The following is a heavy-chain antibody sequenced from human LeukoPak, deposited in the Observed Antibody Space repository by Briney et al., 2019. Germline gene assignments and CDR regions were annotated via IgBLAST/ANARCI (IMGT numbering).Heavy chain of an antibody. J-gene: IGHJ4*02. CDR1: SGSISTSNYY. Sequence: PSETLSLTCTVSSGSISTSNYYWGWVRQPPGKALEWIGNIFYSGSTYYSPSLKSRVTISLDTSRNQFSLKLSSVTAADTAVYYCARVFGDGYPDYWGQGTLVTVSS. CDR2: IFYSGST. V-gene: IGHV4-39*07. D-gene: IGHD5-24*01. CDR3: ARVFGDGYPDY.